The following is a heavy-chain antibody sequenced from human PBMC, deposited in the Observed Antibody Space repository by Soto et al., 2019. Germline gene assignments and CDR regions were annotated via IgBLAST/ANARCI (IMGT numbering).Heavy chain of an antibody. CDR2: IYYSGST. D-gene: IGHD3-10*01. CDR3: ARLTMVRGVIIRTYYYYYMDV. Sequence: QVQLQESGPGLVKPSETLSLTCTVSGGSISSYYWSWIRQPPGKGLEWIGYIYYSGSTNYNPSLKSRLTISVDTSKNQFSLKLSSVTAADTAVYYCARLTMVRGVIIRTYYYYYMDVWGKGTTVTVSS. J-gene: IGHJ6*03. CDR1: GGSISSYY. V-gene: IGHV4-59*01.